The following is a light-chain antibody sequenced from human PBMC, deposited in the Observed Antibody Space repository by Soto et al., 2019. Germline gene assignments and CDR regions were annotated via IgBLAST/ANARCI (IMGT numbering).Light chain of an antibody. CDR2: AAS. Sequence: IVLTQSPATLSLSPGERATLSCRASQSVSASRLAWYQQKAGQAPRPLIYAASRRATGIPERFSGSGSGTDFNLTISRLEPEDFAVYYCKQYGSSPWTFGQGTKVDIK. V-gene: IGKV3-20*01. J-gene: IGKJ1*01. CDR3: KQYGSSPWT. CDR1: QSVSASR.